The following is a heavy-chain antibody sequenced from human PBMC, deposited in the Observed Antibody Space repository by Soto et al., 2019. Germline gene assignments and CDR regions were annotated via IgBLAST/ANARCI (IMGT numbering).Heavy chain of an antibody. CDR1: GFTFSSYA. V-gene: IGHV3-23*01. CDR2: ISGSGGST. J-gene: IGHJ4*02. Sequence: VSLRLSCAASGFTFSSYAMSWVRQAPGKGLEWVSAISGSGGSTYYADSVKGRFTISRDNSKNTLYLQMNSRRAEDTAVYYCAKRNLRGGYKDPNDYWGQGTLVTVSS. D-gene: IGHD5-12*01. CDR3: AKRNLRGGYKDPNDY.